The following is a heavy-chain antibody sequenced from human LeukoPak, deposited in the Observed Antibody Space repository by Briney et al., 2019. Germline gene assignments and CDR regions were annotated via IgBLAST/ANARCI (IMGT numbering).Heavy chain of an antibody. V-gene: IGHV1-18*01. Sequence: GASVKVSCKASGYTFINYDFGWVRQAPGQGLEWMGWISTYNGNTNYAQKLQGRVTMTTDTSTSTAYMELRSLRSDDTAVYYCARLSRTMIDNWGQGTLVTVSS. J-gene: IGHJ4*02. CDR2: ISTYNGNT. CDR1: GYTFINYD. D-gene: IGHD3-22*01. CDR3: ARLSRTMIDN.